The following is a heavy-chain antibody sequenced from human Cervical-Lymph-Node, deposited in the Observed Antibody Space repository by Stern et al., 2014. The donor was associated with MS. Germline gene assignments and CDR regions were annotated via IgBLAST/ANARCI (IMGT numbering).Heavy chain of an antibody. V-gene: IGHV3-33*01. J-gene: IGHJ6*02. CDR3: ARGGHYYYYGMDV. Sequence: VQLVESGGGVVQPGRSLRLSCAASGFTFSSYGMHWVRQAPGKGLEWVAAIWYDGSNKYYADSVKGRFTISRGNSKNTLYLQMNSLRAEDTAVYYCARGGHYYYYGMDVWGQGTTVTVSS. CDR2: IWYDGSNK. CDR1: GFTFSSYG.